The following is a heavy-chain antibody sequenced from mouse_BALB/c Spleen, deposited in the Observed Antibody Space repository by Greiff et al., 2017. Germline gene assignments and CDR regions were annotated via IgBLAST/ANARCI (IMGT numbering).Heavy chain of an antibody. Sequence: EVKLMESGGGLVQPGGSRKLSCAASGFTFSSFGMHWVRQAPEKGLEWVAYISSGSSTIYYADTVKGRFTISRDNPKNTLFLQMTSLRSEDTAMYYCARSPSTGPFDYWGQGTTLTVSS. CDR1: GFTFSSFG. V-gene: IGHV5-17*02. J-gene: IGHJ2*01. D-gene: IGHD4-1*02. CDR3: ARSPSTGPFDY. CDR2: ISSGSSTI.